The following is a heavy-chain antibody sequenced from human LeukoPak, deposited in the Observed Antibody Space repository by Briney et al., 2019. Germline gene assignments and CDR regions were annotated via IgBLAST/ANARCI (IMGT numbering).Heavy chain of an antibody. D-gene: IGHD3-22*01. CDR1: GFTFSNSG. V-gene: IGHV3-33*08. Sequence: GGSLRLSCAASGFTFSNSGMHWVRQAPGKGLEWVAVIWYDGSNKYYADSVKGRFTISRDNSKNTLYLQMNSLRAEDTALYYCARELSPVVKYYFEYWGQGTLVTVSP. J-gene: IGHJ4*02. CDR2: IWYDGSNK. CDR3: ARELSPVVKYYFEY.